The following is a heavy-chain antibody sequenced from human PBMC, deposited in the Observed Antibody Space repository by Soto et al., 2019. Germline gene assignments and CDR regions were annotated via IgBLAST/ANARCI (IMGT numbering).Heavy chain of an antibody. Sequence: EVQLVESGGGLIQPGGSLRLSCSASGFTVSSNYMSWVRQAPGKGLAWGSVIYSGGSTYYADSVKGRFTISRDNSKNTLYLQMNSLRAEDMSVYYCARDIPRGMVARGGWGQGTLVTVSS. CDR3: ARDIPRGMVARGG. D-gene: IGHD1-26*01. CDR1: GFTVSSNY. J-gene: IGHJ4*02. V-gene: IGHV3-53*01. CDR2: IYSGGST.